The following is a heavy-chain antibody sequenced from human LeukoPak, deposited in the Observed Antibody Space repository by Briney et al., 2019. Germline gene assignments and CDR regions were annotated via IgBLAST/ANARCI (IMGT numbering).Heavy chain of an antibody. Sequence: GRSLRLSCTASGFTFGDYLMSWFRQAPGKGLEWIGFISGGTTEYAASVKGRFAISRDDSTSIAYLQMNSLTTEDTAVYYCSRGSGWLSVYWGQGTLVTVSS. CDR1: GFTFGDYL. J-gene: IGHJ4*02. CDR3: SRGSGWLSVY. D-gene: IGHD6-19*01. CDR2: ISGGTT. V-gene: IGHV3-49*03.